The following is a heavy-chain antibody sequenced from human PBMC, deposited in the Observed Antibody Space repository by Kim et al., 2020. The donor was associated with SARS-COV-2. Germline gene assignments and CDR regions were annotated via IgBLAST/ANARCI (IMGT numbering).Heavy chain of an antibody. V-gene: IGHV3-73*01. CDR2: IRSKSNSYAT. J-gene: IGHJ3*02. CDR3: TSALGTTLAFWDAFD. D-gene: IGHD1-1*01. CDR1: GFTFSSSA. Sequence: GGSLRLSCAASGFTFSSSAMHWVRQASGQGLEWVGRIRSKSNSYATVYAASVKGRFTISRDDSKSTAYLQMNSLKTEDTAVYSCTSALGTTLAFWDAFD.